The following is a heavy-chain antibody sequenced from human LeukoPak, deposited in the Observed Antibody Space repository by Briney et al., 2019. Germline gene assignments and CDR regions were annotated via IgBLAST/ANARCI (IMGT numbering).Heavy chain of an antibody. D-gene: IGHD3-16*01. Sequence: GGSLRLSCAASGFTFSSYGMSWVRQAPGRGLEWVSSISGSGDRTHHADPVRGRFTISRDNSKNTLYPQMNSLRAEDTAVYYCAKDGSIVYSYTYLDYWGQGTLVTVSS. J-gene: IGHJ4*02. CDR2: ISGSGDRT. CDR3: AKDGSIVYSYTYLDY. CDR1: GFTFSSYG. V-gene: IGHV3-23*01.